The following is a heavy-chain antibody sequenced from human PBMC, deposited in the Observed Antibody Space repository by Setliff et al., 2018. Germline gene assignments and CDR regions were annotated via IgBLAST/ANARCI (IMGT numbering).Heavy chain of an antibody. CDR1: RYTFNDYY. Sequence: ASVKVSCKAFRYTFNDYYIHWVRQTPGQGLEWMGRINPSSGGTDDAQNFLGRVTMTSDTSISTAYMELGRLRSDDTAVYFCARDGGGDSDAFDIWGQGTMVTVSS. CDR3: ARDGGGDSDAFDI. J-gene: IGHJ3*02. D-gene: IGHD3-16*01. CDR2: INPSSGGT. V-gene: IGHV1-2*06.